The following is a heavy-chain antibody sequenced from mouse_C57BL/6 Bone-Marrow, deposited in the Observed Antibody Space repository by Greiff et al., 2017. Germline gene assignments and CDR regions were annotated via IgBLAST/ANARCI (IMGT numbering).Heavy chain of an antibody. V-gene: IGHV8-12*01. CDR2: IYWDDDK. Sequence: QVTLKESSPGILQSSQTLSLTCSFSGFSLSTSGMGVSWIRQPSGKGLEWLAHIYWDDDKRYNPSLKSRLTISKDTSRNQVFLKITSVDTADTATYYCARRARDYSNTFYAMDYWGQGTSVTVSS. J-gene: IGHJ4*01. D-gene: IGHD2-5*01. CDR1: GFSLSTSGMG. CDR3: ARRARDYSNTFYAMDY.